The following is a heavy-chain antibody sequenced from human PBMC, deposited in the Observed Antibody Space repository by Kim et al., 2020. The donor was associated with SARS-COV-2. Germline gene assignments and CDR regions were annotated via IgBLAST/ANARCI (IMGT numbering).Heavy chain of an antibody. J-gene: IGHJ6*02. V-gene: IGHV1-69*13. CDR2: IIPIFGTA. CDR1: GGTFSSYA. Sequence: SVKVSCKASGGTFSSYAISWVRQAPGQGLEWMGGIIPIFGTANYAQKFQGRVTITADESTSTAYMELSSLRSEDTAVYYCARVGSSRRCSSTSCYTPYYYYGMDVWGQGTTVTVSS. D-gene: IGHD2-2*02. CDR3: ARVGSSRRCSSTSCYTPYYYYGMDV.